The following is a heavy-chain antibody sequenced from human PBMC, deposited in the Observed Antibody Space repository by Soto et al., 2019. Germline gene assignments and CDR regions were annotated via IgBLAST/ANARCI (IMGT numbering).Heavy chain of an antibody. V-gene: IGHV4-39*01. CDR1: GGSISSGSYY. D-gene: IGHD1-1*01. CDR2: IYYTGST. CDR3: AIRPGGTNSHNGYFEL. J-gene: IGHJ1*01. Sequence: PSETLSLTCTVSGGSISSGSYYWGWIRQPPEKGLEWIGSIYYTGSTYYSPSLKSRVTISVDTSKNQFSLNLSSVTAAHTAVYSRAIRPGGTNSHNGYFELWGRGTMVTVSS.